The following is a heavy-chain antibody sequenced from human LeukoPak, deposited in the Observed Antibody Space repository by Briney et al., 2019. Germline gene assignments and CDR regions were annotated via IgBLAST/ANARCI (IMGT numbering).Heavy chain of an antibody. J-gene: IGHJ4*02. D-gene: IGHD3-22*01. Sequence: GGSLRLSCAASGFTFSTYSMNWVRQAPGKGLEWVSSISSSSSYISYADSVKGRFTISRDNAKNSLYLQMRGLRAEDTAAYYRAKDMGYDNSGPLDYWGQGTLVTVSS. CDR3: AKDMGYDNSGPLDY. V-gene: IGHV3-21*04. CDR1: GFTFSTYS. CDR2: ISSSSSYI.